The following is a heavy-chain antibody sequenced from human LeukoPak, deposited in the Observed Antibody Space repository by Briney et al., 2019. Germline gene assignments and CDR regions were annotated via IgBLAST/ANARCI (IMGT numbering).Heavy chain of an antibody. CDR1: GGSLSGYY. CDR3: ARLCGFPGYFDY. CDR2: INHSGST. J-gene: IGHJ4*02. V-gene: IGHV4-34*01. Sequence: SETLSLTCAVYGGSLSGYYWSWIRQPPGKGLEWIGEINHSGSTNYNPSLKSRVTISVDTSKNQFSLKLSSVTAADTAVYYCARLCGFPGYFDYWGQGTLVTVSS.